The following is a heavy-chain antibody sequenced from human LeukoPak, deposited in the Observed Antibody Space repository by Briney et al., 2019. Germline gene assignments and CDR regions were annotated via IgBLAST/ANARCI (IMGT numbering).Heavy chain of an antibody. D-gene: IGHD6-13*01. CDR1: GGSISSYY. J-gene: IGHJ4*02. CDR2: IYYSGST. Sequence: KPSETLSLTCTVSGGSISSYYWSWIRQPPGKGLEWIGYIYYSGSTNYNPSLKSRVTISVDTSKNQFSLKLGSVTAADTAVYYCARGIAAAGNPFDYWGQGTLVTVSS. CDR3: ARGIAAAGNPFDY. V-gene: IGHV4-59*01.